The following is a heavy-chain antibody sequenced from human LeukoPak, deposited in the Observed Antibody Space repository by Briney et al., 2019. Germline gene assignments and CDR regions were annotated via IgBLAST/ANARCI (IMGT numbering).Heavy chain of an antibody. J-gene: IGHJ4*02. V-gene: IGHV3-21*01. D-gene: IGHD3-16*01. Sequence: PGGSLRLSCAASGFTFSSYNMNWVRQAPGKGLEWVSSISSSSSYIYYADSVKGRFTISRDNAKNSLYLQMNSLRAEDTAVYYCVRDIIDWGTIDYWGQGTLVTVSS. CDR2: ISSSSSYI. CDR1: GFTFSSYN. CDR3: VRDIIDWGTIDY.